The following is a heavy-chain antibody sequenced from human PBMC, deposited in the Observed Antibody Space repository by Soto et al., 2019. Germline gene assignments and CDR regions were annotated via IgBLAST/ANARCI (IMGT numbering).Heavy chain of an antibody. CDR1: GFTLSGYA. CDR3: ARRARPDFYYLAV. V-gene: IGHV3-64*01. CDR2: ISSNGVGT. J-gene: IGHJ6*03. Sequence: EVQLAESGGGLAQPGGSLRLSCAASGFTLSGYAMDWVRQAPGKGLEYVSGISSNGVGTYYANSVQGRFTISRDNSKNLVYLQMGSLRPEDLAVYYCARRARPDFYYLAVWGKGTTVTVSS. D-gene: IGHD6-6*01.